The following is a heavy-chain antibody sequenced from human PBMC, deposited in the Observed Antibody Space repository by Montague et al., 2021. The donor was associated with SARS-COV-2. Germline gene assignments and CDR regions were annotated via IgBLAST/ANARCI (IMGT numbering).Heavy chain of an antibody. CDR1: GGSISSGSYY. Sequence: TLSLTCTVSGGSISSGSYYWSWIRQPAGKGLEWIGRIYTSGSTYYNPSLKSRVTISVDTSKNQFSLKLSSVTAADTAGYYCARAATITMIVVVIDAFDIWGQGTMVTVSS. V-gene: IGHV4-61*02. CDR2: IYTSGST. J-gene: IGHJ3*02. CDR3: ARAATITMIVVVIDAFDI. D-gene: IGHD3-22*01.